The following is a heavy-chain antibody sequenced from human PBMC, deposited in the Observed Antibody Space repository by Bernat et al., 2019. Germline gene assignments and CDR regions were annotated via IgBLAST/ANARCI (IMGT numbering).Heavy chain of an antibody. D-gene: IGHD6-6*01. J-gene: IGHJ6*02. V-gene: IGHV1-3*01. Sequence: QVQLVQSGAEVKKPGASVKVSCKASGYTFTSYAMHWVLQAPGQRLEWMGWINAGNGNTKYSQKFQGRVTITRDTSASTAYMELSSLRSEDTAVYYCARDGGAYSSSHYGMDVWGQGTTVTVSS. CDR1: GYTFTSYA. CDR3: ARDGGAYSSSHYGMDV. CDR2: INAGNGNT.